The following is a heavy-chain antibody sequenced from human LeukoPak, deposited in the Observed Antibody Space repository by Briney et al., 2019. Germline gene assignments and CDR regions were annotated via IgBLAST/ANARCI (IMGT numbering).Heavy chain of an antibody. Sequence: GGSLRLSCAASGFTFSSYWMSWVRQAPGRGLEWVANIKQDGSEKYYVDSVKGRFTISRDNVKNSLYLQMNSLRAEDTAAYYCARDRGVLRYFDWLFLIDYWGQGTLVTVSS. CDR3: ARDRGVLRYFDWLFLIDY. CDR1: GFTFSSYW. CDR2: IKQDGSEK. J-gene: IGHJ4*02. D-gene: IGHD3-9*01. V-gene: IGHV3-7*01.